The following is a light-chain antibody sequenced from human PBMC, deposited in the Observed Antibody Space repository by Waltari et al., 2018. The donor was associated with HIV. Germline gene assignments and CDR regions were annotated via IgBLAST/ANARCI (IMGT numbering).Light chain of an antibody. Sequence: DVQLTQSPYTLSASVGDRVSITCRASQIIDYWLAWYHQTPWPPPKLLIYKTSYLESGVPTRFSGSGSGADFTLTIDGLQPEDFATYYCQQYNSHSYTFGQGTKLDIK. V-gene: IGKV1-5*03. J-gene: IGKJ2*01. CDR1: QIIDYW. CDR3: QQYNSHSYT. CDR2: KTS.